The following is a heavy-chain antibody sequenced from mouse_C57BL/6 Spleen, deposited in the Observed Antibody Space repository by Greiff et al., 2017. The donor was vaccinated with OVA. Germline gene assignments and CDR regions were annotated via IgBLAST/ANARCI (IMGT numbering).Heavy chain of an antibody. CDR3: ARRDYYGSSHYCAMDY. V-gene: IGHV5-17*01. D-gene: IGHD1-1*01. J-gene: IGHJ4*01. CDR1: GFTFSDYG. Sequence: EVQLVESGGGLVKPGGSLKLSCAASGFTFSDYGMHWVRQAPEKGLEWVAYISSGSSTIYYADTVKGRFTISRDNAKNTLFLKMTRLRSEDTAMYYCARRDYYGSSHYCAMDYWGQGTSVTVSS. CDR2: ISSGSSTI.